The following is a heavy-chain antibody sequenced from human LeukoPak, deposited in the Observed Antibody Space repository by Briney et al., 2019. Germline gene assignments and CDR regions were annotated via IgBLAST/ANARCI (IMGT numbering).Heavy chain of an antibody. CDR2: ISYSGST. CDR1: GGSISSYY. CDR3: ARRRLGNYDLDY. V-gene: IGHV4-59*08. J-gene: IGHJ4*02. Sequence: SETLSLTCTVSGGSISSYYWTWIRQPPAKGLDYIGYISYSGSTNYNPSLKSRVTISGDTSKNQFSLMLSSVTAADSAVYYCARRRLGNYDLDYWGQGTLVTVSS. D-gene: IGHD4-11*01.